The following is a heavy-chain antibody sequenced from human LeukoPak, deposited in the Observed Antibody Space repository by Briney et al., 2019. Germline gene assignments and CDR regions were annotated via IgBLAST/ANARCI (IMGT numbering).Heavy chain of an antibody. D-gene: IGHD6-19*01. V-gene: IGHV3-23*01. CDR3: AKASATAVAGFDY. CDR2: LSPRGART. J-gene: IGHJ4*02. Sequence: GGSLRLSCAASGFTFNITATNWVRQAPGKALEWVSTLSPRGARTFYSGSVRGRFTISRDKSKNTLYLKMNSLRAEDTAVYYCAKASATAVAGFDYWGQGALVTVSA. CDR1: GFTFNITA.